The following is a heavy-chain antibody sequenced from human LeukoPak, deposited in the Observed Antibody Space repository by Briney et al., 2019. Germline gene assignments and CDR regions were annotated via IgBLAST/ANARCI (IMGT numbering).Heavy chain of an antibody. CDR2: ISSSGGST. CDR3: ARTYCSSTSCLVDY. Sequence: GGSLRLSCAASGFTFSSYSMHWVRQAPGKGLEYVSAISSSGGSTYYANSVRGRFTISRDNSKNTLYLQMGSLRAEDMAVYYCARTYCSSTSCLVDYWGQGTLVTVSS. V-gene: IGHV3-64*01. D-gene: IGHD2-2*01. CDR1: GFTFSSYS. J-gene: IGHJ4*02.